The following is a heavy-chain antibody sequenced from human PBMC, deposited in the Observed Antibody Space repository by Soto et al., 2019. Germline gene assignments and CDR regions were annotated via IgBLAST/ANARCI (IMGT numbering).Heavy chain of an antibody. V-gene: IGHV3-9*01. D-gene: IGHD3-3*01. J-gene: IGHJ4*02. CDR1: GFIFDDYA. Sequence: EVHLVESGGGVVQPGRSLRLSCIASGFIFDDYAIHWVRQVPGKGLEWVSGIDWNRATIGYADSVKGRFTLSRDNARNSVLLQMNSLRPEDTALYYCVKDVGSRHYDFTNFDSWGQGTLVTVSS. CDR2: IDWNRATI. CDR3: VKDVGSRHYDFTNFDS.